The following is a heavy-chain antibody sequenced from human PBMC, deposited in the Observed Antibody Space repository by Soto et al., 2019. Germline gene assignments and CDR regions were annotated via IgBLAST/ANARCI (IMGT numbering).Heavy chain of an antibody. D-gene: IGHD2-21*01. V-gene: IGHV3-23*05. CDR1: GLPHSSFA. J-gene: IGHJ4*02. CDR2: IYGSGRGI. CDR3: AKDAVYNDGLWLMDH. Sequence: EVQLLESGGGLVQPGGSRRLSCTASGLPHSSFAMMWVRQAPGKGLECVSGIYGSGRGIEYADSVKGRFTISRDNSKNTVYLQMTDLRADDTAVYYCAKDAVYNDGLWLMDHWGQGTQVTVSS.